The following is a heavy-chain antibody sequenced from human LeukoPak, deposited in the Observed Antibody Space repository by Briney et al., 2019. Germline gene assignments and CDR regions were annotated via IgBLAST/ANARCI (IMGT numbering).Heavy chain of an antibody. CDR3: ARGSKGVYGDNLDY. Sequence: SGGSLRLSCAASGFTFSSYAMSWVRQAPGKGLEWVSAISGSGGSTYYADSVKGRFTISRDNAKNSLYLQMNSLRAEDTAVYYCARGSKGVYGDNLDYWGQGTLVTVSS. D-gene: IGHD4-17*01. V-gene: IGHV3-23*01. J-gene: IGHJ4*02. CDR2: ISGSGGST. CDR1: GFTFSSYA.